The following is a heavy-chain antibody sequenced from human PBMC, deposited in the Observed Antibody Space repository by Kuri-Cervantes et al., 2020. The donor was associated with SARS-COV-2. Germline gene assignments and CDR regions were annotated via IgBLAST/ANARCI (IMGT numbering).Heavy chain of an antibody. CDR3: ARAEHLPTTVIAFDY. D-gene: IGHD4-17*01. CDR2: INAGNGNT. Sequence: ASVKVSCKASGYTFTSYAMHWVRQAPGQRLEWMGWINAGNGNTKYSQKFQGRVTITRDTSASTAYMELSSLRSEDTAVYYCARAEHLPTTVIAFDYWGQGTLVTVSS. CDR1: GYTFTSYA. J-gene: IGHJ4*02. V-gene: IGHV1-3*01.